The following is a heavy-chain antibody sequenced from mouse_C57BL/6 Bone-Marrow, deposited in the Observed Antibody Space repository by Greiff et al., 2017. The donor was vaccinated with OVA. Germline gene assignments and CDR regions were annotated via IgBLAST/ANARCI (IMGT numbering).Heavy chain of an antibody. CDR3: ARNDYGSSFTPWFAY. Sequence: QVQLKESGPGLVAPSQRLSITCTVSGFSLTSYAISWVRQPPGKGLEWLGVIWTGGGTNYNSALKSRLSISKDNSKSQVFLKMNSLQTDDTARYYCARNDYGSSFTPWFAYWGQGTLVTVSA. CDR2: IWTGGGT. CDR1: GFSLTSYA. J-gene: IGHJ3*01. D-gene: IGHD1-1*01. V-gene: IGHV2-9-1*01.